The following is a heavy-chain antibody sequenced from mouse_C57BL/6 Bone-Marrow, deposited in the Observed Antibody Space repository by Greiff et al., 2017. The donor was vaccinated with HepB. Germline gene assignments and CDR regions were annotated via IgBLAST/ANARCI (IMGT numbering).Heavy chain of an antibody. CDR1: GYSFTGYF. CDR3: AYYYGSSYWYFDV. V-gene: IGHV1-20*01. Sequence: EVKLMESGPELVKPGDSVKISCKASGYSFTGYFMNWVMQSHGKSLEWIGRINPYNGDTFYNQKFKGKATLTVDKSSSTAHMELRSLTSEDSAVYYCAYYYGSSYWYFDVWGTGTTVTVSS. J-gene: IGHJ1*03. D-gene: IGHD1-1*01. CDR2: INPYNGDT.